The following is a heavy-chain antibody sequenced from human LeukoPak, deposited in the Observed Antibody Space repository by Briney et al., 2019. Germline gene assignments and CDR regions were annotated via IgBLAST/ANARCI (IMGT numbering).Heavy chain of an antibody. CDR1: GFTLSSYG. V-gene: IGHV3-30*03. CDR2: ISYDGSNK. J-gene: IGHJ3*02. Sequence: GRSLRLSCAASGFTLSSYGMHWVRQTPGKGLEWVAVISYDGSNKYYADSVKGRFTISRDNSKNTLYLQMNSLRAGDTAVYYCARGNAFEIWGQGTMVTVSS. CDR3: ARGNAFEI.